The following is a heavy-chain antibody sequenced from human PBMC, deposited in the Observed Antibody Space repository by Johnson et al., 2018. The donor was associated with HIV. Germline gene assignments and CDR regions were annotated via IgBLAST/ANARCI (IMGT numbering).Heavy chain of an antibody. CDR2: IRYDGSNK. J-gene: IGHJ3*02. D-gene: IGHD3-16*01. CDR1: GFTFSNAW. Sequence: QMQLVESGGGVVQPGRSLRLSCTASGFTFSNAWMNWVRHAPGKGLEWVAFIRYDGSNKYYADSVQGRFTISRDNSKNTLYLEMNSLRAEDTAVYYCAKDFGLDWGNGFDIWGQGTMVTVSS. CDR3: AKDFGLDWGNGFDI. V-gene: IGHV3-30*02.